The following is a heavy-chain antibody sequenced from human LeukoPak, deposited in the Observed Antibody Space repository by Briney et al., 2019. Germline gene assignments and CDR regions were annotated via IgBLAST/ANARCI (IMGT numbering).Heavy chain of an antibody. D-gene: IGHD6-19*01. CDR1: GGSISSYY. J-gene: IGHJ4*02. CDR2: IYYSGST. CDR3: AREGRRSSGIAVAGTGVGGY. Sequence: SETLSLTCTVSGGSISSYYWSWLRQPPGKGLEWIGYIYYSGSTNYNPSLKSRVTISVDTSKNQFSLKLSSVTAADTAVYYCAREGRRSSGIAVAGTGVGGYWGQGTLVTVSS. V-gene: IGHV4-59*12.